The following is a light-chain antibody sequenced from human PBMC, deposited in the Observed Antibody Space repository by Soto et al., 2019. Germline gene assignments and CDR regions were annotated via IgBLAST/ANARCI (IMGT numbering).Light chain of an antibody. CDR2: EVS. J-gene: IGLJ1*01. CDR1: SSDVGGYNF. Sequence: QSALTQPPSASGSPGQSVTISCTGTSSDVGGYNFVSWYQQHPGKAPKLMIYEVSKRPSGVPDRFSGSKSGNTASLTVSGLQDEDEADYYCSSYAVTSFVFGTGTKLTVL. CDR3: SSYAVTSFV. V-gene: IGLV2-8*01.